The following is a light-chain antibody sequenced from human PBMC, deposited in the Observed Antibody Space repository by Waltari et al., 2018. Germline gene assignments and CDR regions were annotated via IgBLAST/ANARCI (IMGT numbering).Light chain of an antibody. CDR2: ASS. CDR3: QQSYITPWT. Sequence: DIQMTQSPSSLSASVGDRVTITCRPSQSISSYLNLYQQKPGKAPKLLIYASSSLRSGVPSRFSGSGSGTDFTLTISSLQPEDFATYYCQQSYITPWTFGQGTKVEFK. J-gene: IGKJ1*01. CDR1: QSISSY. V-gene: IGKV1-39*01.